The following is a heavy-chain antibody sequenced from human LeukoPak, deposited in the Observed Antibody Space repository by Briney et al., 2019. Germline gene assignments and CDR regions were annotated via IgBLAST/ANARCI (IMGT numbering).Heavy chain of an antibody. CDR3: AARGYIVVVPAAKGGGPDNSYYYMDV. Sequence: SETLSLTCAVYGGSFSGYYWSWIRQPAGKGLEWIGRIYTSGSTNYNPSLKSRVTISVDSSKSQFSLKLSSVTAADTAVYYCAARGYIVVVPAAKGGGPDNSYYYMDVWGKGTTVTISS. V-gene: IGHV4-59*10. CDR1: GGSFSGYY. CDR2: IYTSGST. D-gene: IGHD2-2*01. J-gene: IGHJ6*03.